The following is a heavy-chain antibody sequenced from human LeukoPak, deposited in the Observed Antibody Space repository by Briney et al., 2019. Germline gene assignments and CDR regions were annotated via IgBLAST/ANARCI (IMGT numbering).Heavy chain of an antibody. D-gene: IGHD1-26*01. CDR1: GFTFSTYN. J-gene: IGHJ6*02. CDR3: ANKTWDRGMDV. Sequence: PGGSLRLSCAASGFTFSTYNMNWVRQAPGKGLEWVSSISSSSTYIYYADSVKGRFTISRDNAKNSLYLQMNSLGVEDTAVYYCANKTWDRGMDVWGQGTTVTVSS. V-gene: IGHV3-21*01. CDR2: ISSSSTYI.